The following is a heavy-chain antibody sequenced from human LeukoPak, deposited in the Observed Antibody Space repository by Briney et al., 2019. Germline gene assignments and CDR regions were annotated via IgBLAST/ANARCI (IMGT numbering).Heavy chain of an antibody. CDR1: GGSFSGYY. D-gene: IGHD6-19*01. CDR2: IDHSGST. J-gene: IGHJ4*02. Sequence: SETLSLTCAVYGGSFSGYYWNWIRQPPGKGLEWIGEIDHSGSTNYNPSLKSRVTISVDMSKNQFSLKLTSVTAADTAVYYCARADPVAGYFDYWGQGTLVTVPS. V-gene: IGHV4-34*01. CDR3: ARADPVAGYFDY.